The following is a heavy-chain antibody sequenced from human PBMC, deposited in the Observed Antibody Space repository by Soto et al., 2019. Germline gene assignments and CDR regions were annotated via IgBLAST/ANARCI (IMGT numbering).Heavy chain of an antibody. V-gene: IGHV1-2*04. D-gene: IGHD6-13*01. J-gene: IGHJ5*02. CDR1: GYTFTGYY. CDR3: ARGLSIAAAGDNWFDP. Sequence: QVQLVQSGAEVKKPGASVKVSCKASGYTFTGYYMHWVRQAPGQGLEWMGWINPNSGGTNYAQTFQGWVTMTRDTSISTAYMELSRLRSDDTAVYYCARGLSIAAAGDNWFDPWGQGTLVTVSS. CDR2: INPNSGGT.